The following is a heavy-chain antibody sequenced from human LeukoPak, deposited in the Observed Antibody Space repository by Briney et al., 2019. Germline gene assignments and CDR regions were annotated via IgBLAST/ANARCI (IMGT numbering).Heavy chain of an antibody. Sequence: WGSLRLSCAASGFTFSSYAMSWVRQAPGKGLEWVSVIYSGNRTKYADSVKGRFIISRDNSKNTLLFQMNSLRAEDTAVYYCARLTSGNGLDVWGQGTTVTVS. D-gene: IGHD3-3*01. CDR1: GFTFSSYA. J-gene: IGHJ6*02. CDR2: IYSGNRT. V-gene: IGHV3-66*04. CDR3: ARLTSGNGLDV.